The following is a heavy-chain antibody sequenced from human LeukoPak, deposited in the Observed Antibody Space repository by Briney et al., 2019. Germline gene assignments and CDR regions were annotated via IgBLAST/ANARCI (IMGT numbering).Heavy chain of an antibody. CDR1: GYTLTGYY. D-gene: IGHD2-15*01. CDR2: INPNSGGT. Sequence: ASVKVSCKASGYTLTGYYMHWVREGPGQGLGWVGWINPNSGGTSFAQKFQGRVTMTRDTSISTAYMELSSLRSDDTAVYYCARVGFCSGGLCPYYFDYWGQGTLVTVSS. CDR3: ARVGFCSGGLCPYYFDY. V-gene: IGHV1-2*02. J-gene: IGHJ4*02.